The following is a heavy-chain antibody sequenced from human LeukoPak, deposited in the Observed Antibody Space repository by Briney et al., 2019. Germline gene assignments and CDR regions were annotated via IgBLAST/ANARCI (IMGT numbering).Heavy chain of an antibody. D-gene: IGHD3-10*01. J-gene: IGHJ4*02. CDR2: ISYDGSNK. V-gene: IGHV3-30-3*01. Sequence: GGSLRLSCAASGFTFSSYAMHWVRQAPGKGLEWVAVISYDGSNKYYADSVKGRFTISRDNSKNTLYLQMNSLRAEDTAVYYCAKDTRITMVRGVSGPGYWGRGTLVTVSS. CDR1: GFTFSSYA. CDR3: AKDTRITMVRGVSGPGY.